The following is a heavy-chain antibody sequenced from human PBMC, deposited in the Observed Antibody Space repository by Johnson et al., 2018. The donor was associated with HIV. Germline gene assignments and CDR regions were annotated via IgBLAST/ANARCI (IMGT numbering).Heavy chain of an antibody. V-gene: IGHV3-30*02. CDR1: GFTFSGHG. CDR3: ARDRYYDSSGSHAFDI. J-gene: IGHJ3*02. Sequence: QVQLVESGGGLVKPGGSLRLSCAASGFTFSGHGIHWVRQAPGKGLEWVAFIRYDGSNKYHADSVKGRFTISRDNSKNTLYLQMNSLRAEDTAVYYCARDRYYDSSGSHAFDIWGQGTMVTV. CDR2: IRYDGSNK. D-gene: IGHD3-22*01.